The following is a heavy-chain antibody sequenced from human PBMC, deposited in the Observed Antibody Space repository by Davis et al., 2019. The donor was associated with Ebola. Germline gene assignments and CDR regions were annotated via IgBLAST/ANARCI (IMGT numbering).Heavy chain of an antibody. D-gene: IGHD1-26*01. CDR1: GDTVSSNTGA. V-gene: IGHV6-1*01. J-gene: IGHJ6*02. Sequence: PSETLSPTCPLPGDTVSSNTGAWNWILQSPSSGLDWMGRTYYTPKWSNDYAVSAKSRITINPDTSKNQSSLQLNSVTPEDTAVYYCVRGWGRTGLGVWGQGTTVTVSS. CDR2: TYYTPKWSN. CDR3: VRGWGRTGLGV.